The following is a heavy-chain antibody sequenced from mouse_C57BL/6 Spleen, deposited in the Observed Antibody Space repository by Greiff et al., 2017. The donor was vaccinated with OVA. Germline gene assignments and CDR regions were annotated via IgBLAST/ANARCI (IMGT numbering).Heavy chain of an antibody. J-gene: IGHJ2*01. Sequence: EVQLQQSGAELVKPGASVKLSCTASGFNIKDYYMHWVKQRTEQGLEWIGRIDPEDGETKYAPNFQGKATITADTSSNTAYLQLSSLTSEDTAVYYCATYGNYEVDYWGQGTTLTVSS. D-gene: IGHD2-10*02. CDR1: GFNIKDYY. CDR3: ATYGNYEVDY. V-gene: IGHV14-2*01. CDR2: IDPEDGET.